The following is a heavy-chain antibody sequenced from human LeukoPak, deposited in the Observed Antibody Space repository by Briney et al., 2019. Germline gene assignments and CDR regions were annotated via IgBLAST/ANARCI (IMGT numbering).Heavy chain of an antibody. CDR1: GGSISSYY. CDR3: ARGYSYGHPYFDY. V-gene: IGHV4-59*12. D-gene: IGHD5-18*01. J-gene: IGHJ4*02. CDR2: IYYSGST. Sequence: SETLSLTCTVSGGSISSYYWSWIRQPPGKGLEWIGYIYYSGSTNYNPSLKSRVTISVDTSKNQFSLKLSSVTAADTAVYYCARGYSYGHPYFDYWGQGTLVTVSS.